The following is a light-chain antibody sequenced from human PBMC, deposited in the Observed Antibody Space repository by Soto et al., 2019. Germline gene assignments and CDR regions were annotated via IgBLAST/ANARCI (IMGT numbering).Light chain of an antibody. CDR2: GVS. V-gene: IGKV3-20*01. CDR1: QTVSDNY. J-gene: IGKJ2*01. Sequence: ETVLTQSPGTLSLSPGETASLSCRASQTVSDNYLAWYQQKPGQPPRLLMYGVSTRATGFSDRFSGSGSATDFTLTISRLEPEDFAVYYCHQYGNSPYTFGQGTKLEIK. CDR3: HQYGNSPYT.